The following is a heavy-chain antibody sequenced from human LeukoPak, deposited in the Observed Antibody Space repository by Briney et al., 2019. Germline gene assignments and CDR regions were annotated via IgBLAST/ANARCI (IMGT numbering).Heavy chain of an antibody. D-gene: IGHD3-10*02. CDR3: AELGITMIGGV. V-gene: IGHV3-66*03. J-gene: IGHJ6*03. CDR1: GFTVSSNY. Sequence: GGSLRLSCAASGFTVSSNYMTWVRQAPGKGLEWVSIIYGSGSTYYADSVKGRFTISRDNAKNSLYLQMNSLRAEDTAVYYCAELGITMIGGVWGKGTTVTISS. CDR2: IYGSGST.